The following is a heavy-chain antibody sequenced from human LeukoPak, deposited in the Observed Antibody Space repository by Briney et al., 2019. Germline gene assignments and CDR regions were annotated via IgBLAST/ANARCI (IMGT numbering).Heavy chain of an antibody. CDR3: ASPNCSGGSCYFNS. V-gene: IGHV4-59*01. D-gene: IGHD2-15*01. CDR1: GGSISSYY. Sequence: SETLSLTCAVSGGSISSYYWSWIRQPPGKGLEWIGFIYYSGSTNYNPSLKSRVTISVDTSKNQFSLKLSSVTAADTAVYYCASPNCSGGSCYFNSWDQGTLVTVSS. CDR2: IYYSGST. J-gene: IGHJ4*02.